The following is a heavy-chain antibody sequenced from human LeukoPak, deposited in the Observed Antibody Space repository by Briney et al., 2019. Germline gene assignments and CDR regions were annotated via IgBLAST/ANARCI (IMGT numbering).Heavy chain of an antibody. CDR2: ISSNGGST. J-gene: IGHJ4*02. CDR3: ARVRSGGYFDY. V-gene: IGHV3-64*04. Sequence: GGSLRLSCSASGFTFSNYAMYWVSQAPGKGLEYISAISSNGGSTYYADSVKGRFTISRDNAKNSLYLQMNSLRDEDTAVYYCARVRSGGYFDYWGQGTLVTVSS. D-gene: IGHD2-15*01. CDR1: GFTFSNYA.